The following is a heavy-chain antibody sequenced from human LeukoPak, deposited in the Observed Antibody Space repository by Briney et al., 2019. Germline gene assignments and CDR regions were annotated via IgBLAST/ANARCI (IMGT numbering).Heavy chain of an antibody. D-gene: IGHD4-17*01. CDR3: AKGTDYEIYYYYYYMDV. J-gene: IGHJ6*03. V-gene: IGHV3-23*01. Sequence: GGSLRLSCAASGFIFSNYAMSWVRQAPGKGLQCVSGVSGSGGGTNYADSVKGRFTISRDNSKNTLFLQMNSLRAEDTAVYYCAKGTDYEIYYYYYYMDVWGKGTTVTVSS. CDR1: GFIFSNYA. CDR2: VSGSGGGT.